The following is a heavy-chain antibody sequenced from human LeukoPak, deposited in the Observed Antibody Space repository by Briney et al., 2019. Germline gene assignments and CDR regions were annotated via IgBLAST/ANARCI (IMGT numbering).Heavy chain of an antibody. CDR3: ARGYYDSSDYEYFQH. CDR1: GYTFTGNY. D-gene: IGHD3-22*01. CDR2: INPNSGGT. J-gene: IGHJ1*01. Sequence: VSVKVSCKASGYTFTGNYMHWVRQAPGQGLEWMGWINPNSGGTNYAQKFQDRVTVTRDTSISTAYMELSRLRSDDTAVYYCARGYYDSSDYEYFQHWGQGTLVTVSS. V-gene: IGHV1-2*02.